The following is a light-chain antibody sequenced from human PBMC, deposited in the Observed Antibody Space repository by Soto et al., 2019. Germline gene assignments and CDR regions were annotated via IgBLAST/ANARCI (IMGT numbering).Light chain of an antibody. Sequence: IQATQSPSSLSASVGDRVTITFRTSEDVRHDLAWFQQRPGKAPNLLIYSATRLQSGVPSRFSGSGSGTEFTLTISSLQPDDFATYYCQQYNSYWTFGQGTKVDIK. V-gene: IGKV1-17*01. CDR2: SAT. CDR3: QQYNSYWT. CDR1: EDVRHD. J-gene: IGKJ1*01.